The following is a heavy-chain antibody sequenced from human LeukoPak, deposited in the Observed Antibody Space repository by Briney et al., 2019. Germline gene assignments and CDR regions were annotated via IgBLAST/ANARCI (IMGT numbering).Heavy chain of an antibody. CDR1: GGTFSSYA. CDR2: IIPIFGTA. J-gene: IGHJ5*02. V-gene: IGHV1-69*13. Sequence: ASVKVSCKASGGTFSSYAISWVRQAPGQGLEWMGGIIPIFGTANYAQKFQGRVTITADESTSAAYMELRSLRSDDTAVYYCARDDWFDPWGQGTLVTVSS. CDR3: ARDDWFDP.